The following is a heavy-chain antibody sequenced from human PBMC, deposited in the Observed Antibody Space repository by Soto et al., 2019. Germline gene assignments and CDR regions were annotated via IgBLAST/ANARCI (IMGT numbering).Heavy chain of an antibody. J-gene: IGHJ4*02. CDR1: GFTFTSYW. CDR3: ARRDYFDY. CDR2: IRYDGSSS. Sequence: EVQLVQSGGGLVQPGGSLRLSCAASGFTFTSYWMHWVRQAPGKGLVWVSRIRYDGSSSNYADSVQGRFTISRDNAKNTLYLQMNGLRAEDTAVYYCARRDYFDYWGQGVLVTVSS. V-gene: IGHV3-74*01.